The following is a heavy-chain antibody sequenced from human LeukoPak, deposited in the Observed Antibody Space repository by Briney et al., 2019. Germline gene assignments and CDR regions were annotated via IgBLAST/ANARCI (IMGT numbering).Heavy chain of an antibody. J-gene: IGHJ4*02. V-gene: IGHV3-21*01. Sequence: GGSLRLSCAASGFTFSSYNMNWVRQAPGKGLEWVSSISSSSSYIYYADSVKGRFTISRDNAKNSLYLQMNSLRADDTAVYYCARDATRYCSSASCYFDYWGQGTLVTVSS. D-gene: IGHD2-2*01. CDR1: GFTFSSYN. CDR3: ARDATRYCSSASCYFDY. CDR2: ISSSSSYI.